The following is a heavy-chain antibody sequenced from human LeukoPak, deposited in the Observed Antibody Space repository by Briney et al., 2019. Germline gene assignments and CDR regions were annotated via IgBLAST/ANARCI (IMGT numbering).Heavy chain of an antibody. V-gene: IGHV3-53*01. CDR2: IHSGGAT. D-gene: IGHD5-12*01. CDR1: GFTFSNAW. J-gene: IGHJ4*02. CDR3: ARGRVTYSGYDFPYYFDY. Sequence: GGSLRLSCAASGFTFSNAWMSWVRQAPGKGLEWVSVIHSGGATYYADSVKGRFTISRDNSRNTLYLQMNSLRAEDTAVYYCARGRVTYSGYDFPYYFDYWGQGTLVTVSS.